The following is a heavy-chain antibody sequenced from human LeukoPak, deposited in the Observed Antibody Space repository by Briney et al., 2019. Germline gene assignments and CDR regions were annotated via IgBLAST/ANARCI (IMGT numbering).Heavy chain of an antibody. CDR1: GVSFDDYY. Sequence: SETLSLTCAVSGVSFDDYYWAWVRQTPGKGLEWIGEINHSGYTNDSPSLKSRVTLSIDTSRKQFSLNLRSVTVADAGTYYCTRMTTGQDYWGQGTLVTVSS. V-gene: IGHV4-34*01. D-gene: IGHD4-17*01. J-gene: IGHJ4*02. CDR2: INHSGYT. CDR3: TRMTTGQDY.